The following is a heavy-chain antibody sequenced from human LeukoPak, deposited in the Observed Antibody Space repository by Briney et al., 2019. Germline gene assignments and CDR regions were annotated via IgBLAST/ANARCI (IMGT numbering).Heavy chain of an antibody. CDR1: GYGFTGYY. D-gene: IGHD3-22*01. Sequence: ASVKVSCKASGYGFTGYYMHWLRQAPGHGLEWIGWINPNSGGTNYAPKFQRGVTMNRDTSISTAYMDLTRLTSDDTAVYYCARGTYYYDSSGYYSTPFDYWGQGTLVTVSS. V-gene: IGHV1-2*02. CDR3: ARGTYYYDSSGYYSTPFDY. J-gene: IGHJ4*02. CDR2: INPNSGGT.